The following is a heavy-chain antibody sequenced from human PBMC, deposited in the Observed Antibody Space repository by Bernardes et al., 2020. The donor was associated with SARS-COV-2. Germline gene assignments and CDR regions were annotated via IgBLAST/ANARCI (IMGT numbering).Heavy chain of an antibody. CDR2: INWNHGDI. CDR1: GFTFDDHA. CDR3: ARDQAGDYYFYGMDV. V-gene: IGHV3-9*01. J-gene: IGHJ6*02. Sequence: SLRLSCAASGFTFDDHAMHWVRQAPGKGLEWVAGINWNHGDIAYADSVKGRFTISRDNDKRFLFLQMNSLRREDTALYYCARDQAGDYYFYGMDVWGHGTTVTVSS.